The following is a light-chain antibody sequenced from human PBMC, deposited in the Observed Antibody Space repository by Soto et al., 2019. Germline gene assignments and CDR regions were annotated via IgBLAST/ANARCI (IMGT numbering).Light chain of an antibody. CDR1: SSDVGGYNY. V-gene: IGLV2-14*01. CDR2: NVS. CDR3: SSFTSTNTVL. J-gene: IGLJ2*01. Sequence: QSALTQPASVSGSPGQSITISCTGTSSDVGGYNYVSWYLQHPGKAPKLMIYNVSNRTSGVSNRFSGSKSGNTASLTISGLQAEDEGHYYCSSFTSTNTVLFGGGTKLTVL.